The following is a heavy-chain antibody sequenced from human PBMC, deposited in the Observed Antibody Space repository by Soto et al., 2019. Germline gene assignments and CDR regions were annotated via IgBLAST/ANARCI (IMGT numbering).Heavy chain of an antibody. CDR2: SGTT. Sequence: PSETLSLTCTVSGGSTSFSNYHWTWIRQSPGKGPEWIGSGTTYYNPSLRSRVTISVDTSQNQFSLKMHSVTAADTAVYYCATYGGDTGRFDYWGQGILVTVSS. CDR1: GGSTSFSNYH. D-gene: IGHD4-17*01. CDR3: ATYGGDTGRFDY. J-gene: IGHJ4*02. V-gene: IGHV4-39*01.